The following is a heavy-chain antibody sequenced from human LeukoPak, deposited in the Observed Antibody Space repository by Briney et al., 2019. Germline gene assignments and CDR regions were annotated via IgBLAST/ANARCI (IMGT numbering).Heavy chain of an antibody. CDR2: IFGSGGSP. Sequence: GGSLRLSCEASGFTFGSHAMYWVRQAPGKGLEWVAGIFGSGGSPHYADSVKGRLTISRDNSRNTVYLQINSLRAEDTAVYYCGKTTVGYSSGQKPAWPVDYWGQGTLVTVSS. CDR3: GKTTVGYSSGQKPAWPVDY. D-gene: IGHD5-18*01. J-gene: IGHJ4*02. V-gene: IGHV3-23*01. CDR1: GFTFGSHA.